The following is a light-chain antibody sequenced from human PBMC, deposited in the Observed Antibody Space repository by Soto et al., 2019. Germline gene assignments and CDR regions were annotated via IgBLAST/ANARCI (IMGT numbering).Light chain of an antibody. Sequence: QSALTQPASVSGSPGQSITISCTGTSSDVGGYKYVSWYQQLPGKAPKLIIYEVSNRPSGVSSRFSGSKSGNTASLTISGLQAEDEADYYCSSYRSSGALVFGGGTQLTVL. CDR1: SSDVGGYKY. CDR3: SSYRSSGALV. CDR2: EVS. J-gene: IGLJ3*02. V-gene: IGLV2-14*01.